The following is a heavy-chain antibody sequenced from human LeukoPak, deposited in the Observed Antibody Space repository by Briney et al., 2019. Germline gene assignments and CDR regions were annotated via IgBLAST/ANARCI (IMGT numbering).Heavy chain of an antibody. Sequence: RASVKVSCKASGYTFTSYGISWVRQAPGQGLEWMGWISAYNGNTNYAQKLQGRVTMTTDTSTSTAYMELRSLRSDDTAVYYCARALTMVRGVIRSTGWFDPWGQGTLVTVSS. CDR3: ARALTMVRGVIRSTGWFDP. V-gene: IGHV1-18*01. J-gene: IGHJ5*02. D-gene: IGHD3-10*01. CDR2: ISAYNGNT. CDR1: GYTFTSYG.